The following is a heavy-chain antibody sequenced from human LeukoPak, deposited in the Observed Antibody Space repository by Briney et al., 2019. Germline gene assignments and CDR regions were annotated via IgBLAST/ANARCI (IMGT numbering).Heavy chain of an antibody. J-gene: IGHJ6*02. Sequence: SVKVSCKASGGTFSSYGISWVRQAPGQGLEWMEGIMPFFGTANYVQNFQGRVTITADESTSTAYMELSSLRSEDTAVYYCARVVVGAYHSYCAMDVWGQGTTVTVSS. CDR1: GGTFSSYG. CDR2: IMPFFGTA. CDR3: ARVVVGAYHSYCAMDV. V-gene: IGHV1-69*13. D-gene: IGHD2-15*01.